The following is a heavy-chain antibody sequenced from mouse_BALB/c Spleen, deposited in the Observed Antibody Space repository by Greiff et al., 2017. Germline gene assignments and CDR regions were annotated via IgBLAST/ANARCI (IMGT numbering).Heavy chain of an antibody. CDR3: ARQKYDVYYYAMDY. J-gene: IGHJ4*01. D-gene: IGHD2-14*01. Sequence: EVQVVESGGGLVQPGGSRKLSCAASGFTFSSFGMHWVRQAPEKGLEWVAYISSGSSTIYYADTVKGRFTISRDNPKNTLFLQMTSLRSEDTAMYYCARQKYDVYYYAMDYWGQGTSVTVSS. CDR2: ISSGSSTI. V-gene: IGHV5-17*02. CDR1: GFTFSSFG.